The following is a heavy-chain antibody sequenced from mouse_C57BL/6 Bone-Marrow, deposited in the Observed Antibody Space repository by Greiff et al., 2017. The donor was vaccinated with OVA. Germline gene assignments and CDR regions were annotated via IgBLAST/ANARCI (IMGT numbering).Heavy chain of an antibody. Sequence: VQLQQSGAELVRPGTSVKVSCKASGYAFTNYLIEWVKQRPGQGLEWIGEINPGSGGTNYNEKFKGKATLTADKSSSTAYMQLSSLTSEDSAVYYCARAYDYDLFAYWGQGTRVTVSA. V-gene: IGHV1-54*01. J-gene: IGHJ3*01. D-gene: IGHD2-4*01. CDR3: ARAYDYDLFAY. CDR1: GYAFTNYL. CDR2: INPGSGGT.